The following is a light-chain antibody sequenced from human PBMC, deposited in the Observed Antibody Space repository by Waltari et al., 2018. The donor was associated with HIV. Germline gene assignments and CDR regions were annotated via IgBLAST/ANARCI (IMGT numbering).Light chain of an antibody. CDR2: LAS. V-gene: IGKV2-28*01. CDR1: QSLVHTNGYNY. CDR3: MQALQSPNT. Sequence: EIVLTQSPGTLSLSPGERATLSCRASQSLVHTNGYNYLDWYLQKPGQSPQLLISLASTRASGVPDRFSGSGSGTDFTLKISRVEAEDVGVYYCMQALQSPNTFGQGTKVEIK. J-gene: IGKJ2*01.